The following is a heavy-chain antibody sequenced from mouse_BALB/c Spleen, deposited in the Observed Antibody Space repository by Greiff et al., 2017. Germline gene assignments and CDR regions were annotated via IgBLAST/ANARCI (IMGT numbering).Heavy chain of an antibody. Sequence: QVQLKESGAELAKPGASVKMSCKASGYTFTSYWMHWVKQRPGQGLEWIGYINPSTGYTEYNQKFKDKATLTADKSSSTAYMQLSSLTSEDSAVYYCARLAGTRGYWGQGTTLTVSS. CDR2: INPSTGYT. CDR1: GYTFTSYW. CDR3: ARLAGTRGY. V-gene: IGHV1-7*01. D-gene: IGHD4-1*01. J-gene: IGHJ2*01.